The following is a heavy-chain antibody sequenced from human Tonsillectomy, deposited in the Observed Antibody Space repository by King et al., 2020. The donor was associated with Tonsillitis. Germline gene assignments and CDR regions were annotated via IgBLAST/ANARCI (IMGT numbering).Heavy chain of an antibody. CDR2: IKSKSDGGTS. Sequence: VQLVESGGGLVTPGGSLRISCTASGLTFKTAWMSWVRQAPGKGQEWVGRIKSKSDGGTSDYAAPVEGRYTISRDDSKNTLFLQMNSLKTEDTAVYYCTTDHYYYLDVWGKGTTVTVSS. CDR3: TTDHYYYLDV. CDR1: GLTFKTAW. V-gene: IGHV3-15*01. J-gene: IGHJ6*03.